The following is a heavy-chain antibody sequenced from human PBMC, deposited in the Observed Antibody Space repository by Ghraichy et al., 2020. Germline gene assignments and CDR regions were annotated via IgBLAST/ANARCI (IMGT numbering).Heavy chain of an antibody. CDR1: GNTVYNYG. V-gene: IGHV1-18*01. CDR3: ARFYDRSDFRGWLDP. Sequence: ASVKVSCKTYGNTVYNYGIFWVRQAPRQGLECMGWISVWNGDRKYGKKVQDRVTMTTDTLTNTAYMELRSLTYDDTAVYYGARFYDRSDFRGWLDPWGQGTPVTVSS. CDR2: ISVWNGDR. D-gene: IGHD3-22*01. J-gene: IGHJ5*02.